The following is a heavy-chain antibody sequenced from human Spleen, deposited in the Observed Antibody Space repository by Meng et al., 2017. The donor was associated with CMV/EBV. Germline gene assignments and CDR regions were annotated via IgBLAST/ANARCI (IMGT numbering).Heavy chain of an antibody. D-gene: IGHD3-9*01. CDR3: ARLERGRYDILTGHKGHWFDP. CDR2: INPNNDDT. J-gene: IGHJ5*02. CDR1: F. V-gene: IGHV1-2*02. Sequence: FMQWGRQAPGQGLEWMGWINPNNDDTGYAQKFQGRVTMSRDTSISTAYMELHRLRSDDTAVYYCARLERGRYDILTGHKGHWFDPWGQGTLVTVSS.